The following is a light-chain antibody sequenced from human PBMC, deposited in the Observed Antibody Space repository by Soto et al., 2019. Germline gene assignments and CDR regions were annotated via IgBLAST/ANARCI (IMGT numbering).Light chain of an antibody. V-gene: IGLV2-14*03. Sequence: QSALTQPASVSGSPGQSIAISCTGTSSDVGAYNYVSWYQQHPGKAPKLMIFDVTNRPSGVSDRFSGSKSGNTASLTISGLQAEDEADYYCSSYTSSSTYVFGTGTSSPS. CDR1: SSDVGAYNY. J-gene: IGLJ1*01. CDR2: DVT. CDR3: SSYTSSSTYV.